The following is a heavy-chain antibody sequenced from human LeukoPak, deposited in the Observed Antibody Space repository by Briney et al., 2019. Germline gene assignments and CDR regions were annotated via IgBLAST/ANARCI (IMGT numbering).Heavy chain of an antibody. Sequence: GGSLRLSCAASGFTFSSYSMNWVRQAPGKGLGWVANIKQDGSEKYYVDSVKGRFTISRDNAKNSLYLQMNSPRAEGTAVYYCARVDSAHYYFDYWGQGALVTVSS. CDR1: GFTFSSYS. CDR3: ARVDSAHYYFDY. CDR2: IKQDGSEK. J-gene: IGHJ4*02. D-gene: IGHD5-18*01. V-gene: IGHV3-7*01.